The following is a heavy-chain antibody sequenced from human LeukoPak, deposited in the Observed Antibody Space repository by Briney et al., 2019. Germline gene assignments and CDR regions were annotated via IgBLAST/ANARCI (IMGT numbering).Heavy chain of an antibody. Sequence: SETLSLTCAVYGGSFSGYYWSWIRQPPGKGLEWIGEINHSGGTNYNPSLKSRVTISVDTSKNQFSLKLSSVTGADTAVYYCARGGTTYYYGLGSYYNALASYRGQGTLVTVSS. V-gene: IGHV4-34*01. D-gene: IGHD3-10*01. CDR1: GGSFSGYY. CDR2: INHSGGT. J-gene: IGHJ4*02. CDR3: ARGGTTYYYGLGSYYNALASY.